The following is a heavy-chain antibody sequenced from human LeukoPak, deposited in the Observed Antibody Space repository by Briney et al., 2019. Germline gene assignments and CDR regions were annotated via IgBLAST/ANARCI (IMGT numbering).Heavy chain of an antibody. CDR3: ARSVAATSHFDN. CDR2: IYTSGST. J-gene: IGHJ4*02. Sequence: SETLSLTCTVSGGSISSGSYYWSWIRQPAGKGLEWIGRIYTSGSTNYNPSLKSRVTISVDMSKNQFSLKLNSVTAADTAVYYCARSVAATSHFDNWGQGTLVTVSS. CDR1: GGSISSGSYY. V-gene: IGHV4-61*02. D-gene: IGHD2-15*01.